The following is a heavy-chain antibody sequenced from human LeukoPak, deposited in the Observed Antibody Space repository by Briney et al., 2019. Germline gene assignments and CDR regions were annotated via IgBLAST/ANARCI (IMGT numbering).Heavy chain of an antibody. CDR1: GGSISSSNW. V-gene: IGHV4-4*02. CDR2: IYHSGST. Sequence: SETLSLTCAVSGGSISSSNWWSWVRQPPGKGLEWIGEIYHSGSTNYNPSLKSRVTISVDKSKNQFSLKLSSVTAADTAVYYCARTPYDFWSGYYRFDYWGQGTLVTVSS. D-gene: IGHD3-3*01. J-gene: IGHJ4*02. CDR3: ARTPYDFWSGYYRFDY.